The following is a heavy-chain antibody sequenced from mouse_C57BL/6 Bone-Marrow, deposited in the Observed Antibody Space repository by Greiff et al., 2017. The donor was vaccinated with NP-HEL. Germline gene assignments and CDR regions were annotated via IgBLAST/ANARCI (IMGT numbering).Heavy chain of an antibody. V-gene: IGHV5-4*01. J-gene: IGHJ1*03. CDR2: ISDGGSYT. CDR3: ARGDTTGV. CDR1: GFTFSSYA. D-gene: IGHD1-1*01. Sequence: DVQLQESGGGLVKPGGSLKLSCAASGFTFSSYAMSWVRQTPEKRLEWVATISDGGSYTYYPDNVKGRFTISRDNAKNNLYLQMSHLKSEDTAMYYCARGDTTGVWGTGTTVTVSS.